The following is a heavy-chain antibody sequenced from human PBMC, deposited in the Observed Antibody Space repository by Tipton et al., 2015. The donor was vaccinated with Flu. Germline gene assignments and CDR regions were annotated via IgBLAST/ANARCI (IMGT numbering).Heavy chain of an antibody. J-gene: IGHJ4*02. CDR2: ISGSGGST. Sequence: SLRLSCAASGFTFSSYAMSWVRQAPGKGLEWVSAISGSGGSTYYADSVKGRFTISRDNSKNTLYLQMNSLRAEDTAVYYCAKAPGGWYSELDYWGQGTLVTVSS. D-gene: IGHD6-19*01. CDR3: AKAPGGWYSELDY. CDR1: GFTFSSYA. V-gene: IGHV3-23*01.